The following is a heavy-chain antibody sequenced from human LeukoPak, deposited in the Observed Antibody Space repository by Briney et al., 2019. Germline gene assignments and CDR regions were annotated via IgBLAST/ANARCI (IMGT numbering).Heavy chain of an antibody. CDR1: GFTFNTYS. V-gene: IGHV3-21*01. Sequence: GGSLRLSCAASGFTFNTYSMNWVRQAPGKGLEWVSSISSSSSYIDYADSGKGRFTISRDNAKNSLYLQMNSLRVEDTAVYYCAKVRASWYFDLWGRGTLVTVSS. CDR2: ISSSSSYI. CDR3: AKVRASWYFDL. J-gene: IGHJ2*01.